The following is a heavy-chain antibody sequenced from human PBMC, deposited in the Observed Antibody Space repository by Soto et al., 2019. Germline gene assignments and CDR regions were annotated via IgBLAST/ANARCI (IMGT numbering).Heavy chain of an antibody. Sequence: TSETLSLTCAVYGGSFSGYYWSWIRQPPRKGLEWIGEINPSGSTIYNPALKSRVTILMDGSKNQFSLKLSSVTAADTAVYFCARDHYENNEYDAFDIWGQGTMVTVS. CDR2: INPSGST. V-gene: IGHV4-34*01. J-gene: IGHJ3*02. CDR1: GGSFSGYY. CDR3: ARDHYENNEYDAFDI. D-gene: IGHD3-22*01.